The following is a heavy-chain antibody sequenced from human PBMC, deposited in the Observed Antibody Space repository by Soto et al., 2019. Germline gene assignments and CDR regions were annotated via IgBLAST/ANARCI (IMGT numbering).Heavy chain of an antibody. CDR3: ARQDIVLMVYANDY. J-gene: IGHJ4*02. Sequence: QLQLQESGPGLVKPSETLSLTCTVSGGCISSSSYYWGWIRQPPGKGLEWIGSIYYSGSTYYNPSLKSRVTISIDTSKNQFSLKLSSVTAADTAVYYCARQDIVLMVYANDYWGQGTLVTVSS. V-gene: IGHV4-39*01. CDR1: GGCISSSSYY. CDR2: IYYSGST. D-gene: IGHD2-8*01.